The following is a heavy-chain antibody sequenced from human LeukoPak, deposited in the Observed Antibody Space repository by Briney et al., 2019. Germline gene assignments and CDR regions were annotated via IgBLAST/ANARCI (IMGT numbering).Heavy chain of an antibody. Sequence: PGGSLRLSCAASGFTFSSYGMHWVRQAPGKGLEWVAFIRYDGSNKYYADSVMGRFTISRDNSKNTLYLQMNSLRAEDTAVYYCAKDAYYYDSSGYPAGDAFDIWGQGTMVTVPS. J-gene: IGHJ3*02. CDR2: IRYDGSNK. CDR1: GFTFSSYG. D-gene: IGHD3-22*01. CDR3: AKDAYYYDSSGYPAGDAFDI. V-gene: IGHV3-30*02.